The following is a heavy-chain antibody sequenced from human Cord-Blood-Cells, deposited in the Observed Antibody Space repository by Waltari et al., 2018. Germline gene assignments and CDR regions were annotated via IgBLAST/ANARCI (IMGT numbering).Heavy chain of an antibody. CDR1: GGTFSSYT. V-gene: IGHV1-69*02. D-gene: IGHD5-12*01. J-gene: IGHJ4*02. Sequence: QVQLVLSGAEVKKPGSSAKVSCKASGGTFSSYTISWVRQAPGQGLEWMGRIIPILGIANYAQKFQGRVTITADKSTSTAYMELSSLRSEDTAVYYCARDVEMATMRAFDYWGQGTLVTVSS. CDR2: IIPILGIA. CDR3: ARDVEMATMRAFDY.